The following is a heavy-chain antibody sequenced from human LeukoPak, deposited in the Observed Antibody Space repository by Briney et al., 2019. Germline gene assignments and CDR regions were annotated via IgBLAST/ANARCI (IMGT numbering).Heavy chain of an antibody. CDR2: IDPSDSYT. Sequence: GESLRISCKGSGYSFTNYWISWVRQMPGKGLEWMGRIDPSDSYTNYSPSFQGHLTISAAKSISTAYLQWSSLKASDTAMYYCARALRITFGGGRGAFDIWGQGTMVTVSS. CDR3: ARALRITFGGGRGAFDI. J-gene: IGHJ3*02. CDR1: GYSFTNYW. V-gene: IGHV5-10-1*01. D-gene: IGHD3-16*01.